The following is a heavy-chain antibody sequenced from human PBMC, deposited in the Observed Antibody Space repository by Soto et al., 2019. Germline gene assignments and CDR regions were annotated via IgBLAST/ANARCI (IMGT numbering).Heavy chain of an antibody. CDR1: GFTFSDFS. CDR2: ISFEGSNK. V-gene: IGHV3-30*03. J-gene: IGHJ4*02. Sequence: GGSLRLSCAASGFTFSDFSMHWVRQSPGKGLEWVAVISFEGSNKYFAESVKGRFTISRDDSKNTVYLQMNSLRPEDTAVYFCARDLTDYNYEYKFGFWGQGTLVTVSS. CDR3: ARDLTDYNYEYKFGF. D-gene: IGHD4-4*01.